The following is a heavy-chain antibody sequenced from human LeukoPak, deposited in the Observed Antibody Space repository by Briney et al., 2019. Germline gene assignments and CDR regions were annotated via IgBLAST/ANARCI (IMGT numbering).Heavy chain of an antibody. CDR3: ARGPMRDGYNKFSPIGGY. J-gene: IGHJ4*02. Sequence: ASVKVSCKASGYTFTSYYMHWVRQAPGQGLEWMGIINPSGGSTSYAQKFQGRVTMTRDTSTSTVYMELSSLRSEDTAVYYCARGPMRDGYNKFSPIGGYWGQGTLVTVPS. D-gene: IGHD5-24*01. CDR2: INPSGGST. V-gene: IGHV1-46*01. CDR1: GYTFTSYY.